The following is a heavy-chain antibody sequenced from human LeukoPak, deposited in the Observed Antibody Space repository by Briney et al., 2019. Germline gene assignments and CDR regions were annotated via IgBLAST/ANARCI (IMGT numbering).Heavy chain of an antibody. J-gene: IGHJ4*02. CDR1: GFTFDDYG. Sequence: GGSLRLSCAASGFTFDDYGMSWVRQAPGKGLEWVSGINWNGGSTGYADSVKGRFTISRDNAKNSLYLQMNSLRAEDTALYYCARAHDSSGWYSFDYWGQGTLVTVPS. D-gene: IGHD6-19*01. V-gene: IGHV3-20*04. CDR2: INWNGGST. CDR3: ARAHDSSGWYSFDY.